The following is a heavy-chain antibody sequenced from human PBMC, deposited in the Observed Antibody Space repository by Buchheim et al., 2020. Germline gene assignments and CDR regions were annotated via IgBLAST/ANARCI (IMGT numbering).Heavy chain of an antibody. Sequence: QVQLVESGGGVVQPGRSLRLSCAASGFTFSSYGMHWVRQAPGKGLEWVAVISYDGSNKYYADSVKGRFTISRDTSKNTLYLQMNSLRAEDTAVYYCAKVGIAVAGDYFDYWGQGTL. D-gene: IGHD6-19*01. J-gene: IGHJ4*02. CDR1: GFTFSSYG. CDR3: AKVGIAVAGDYFDY. CDR2: ISYDGSNK. V-gene: IGHV3-30*18.